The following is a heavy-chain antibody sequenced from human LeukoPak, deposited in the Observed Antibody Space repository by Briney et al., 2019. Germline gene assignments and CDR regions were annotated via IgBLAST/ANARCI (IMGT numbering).Heavy chain of an antibody. CDR2: IRSKAYGGTR. D-gene: IGHD5-18*01. Sequence: GGSLRLSCTASGFTFGDHAMSWVRQAPGKGLEWVGFIRSKAYGGTREYAASVKGRFTISRDDSKSIAYLQMESLGTEDTGVYYCTRGPIHLWLYCGMDVWGQGTTVIVSS. J-gene: IGHJ6*02. CDR3: TRGPIHLWLYCGMDV. V-gene: IGHV3-49*04. CDR1: GFTFGDHA.